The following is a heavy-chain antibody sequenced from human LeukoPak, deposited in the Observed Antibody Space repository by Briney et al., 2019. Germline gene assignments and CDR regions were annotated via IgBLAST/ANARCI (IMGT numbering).Heavy chain of an antibody. J-gene: IGHJ4*02. V-gene: IGHV4-34*01. CDR3: AREGSYFDYFDY. D-gene: IGHD1-26*01. CDR2: INHSGST. Sequence: SETLSLTCAVYGGSFSGYYWSWIRQPPGKGLEWIGEINHSGSTNYNPSLKSRVTISVDTSKNQFSLKLSSVTAADTAVYYCAREGSYFDYFDYWGQGTLVTVSS. CDR1: GGSFSGYY.